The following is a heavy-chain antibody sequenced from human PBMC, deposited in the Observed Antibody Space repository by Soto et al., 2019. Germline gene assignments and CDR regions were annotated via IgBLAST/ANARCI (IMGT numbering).Heavy chain of an antibody. V-gene: IGHV3-23*01. CDR2: IGSSGVDT. D-gene: IGHD3-22*01. J-gene: IGHJ6*02. CDR1: GFTFSNYA. CDR3: AKDSYDNSGYERRRYGMDV. Sequence: SLRLSCAASGFTFSNYAMGWVRQAPGKGLEWVSAIGSSGVDTYYADSVKGRFTISRDNSKNTLYLQMNSLKAEDTAVYYCAKDSYDNSGYERRRYGMDVWGQGTTVTVSS.